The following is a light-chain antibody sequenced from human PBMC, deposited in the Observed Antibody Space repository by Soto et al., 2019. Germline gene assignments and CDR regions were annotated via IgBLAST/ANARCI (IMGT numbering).Light chain of an antibody. J-gene: IGKJ4*01. CDR1: QSVSSTS. Sequence: DIVLTQSPGTLSLSPGERATLSCRASQSVSSTSLAWYQQKPGQAPKLLIYGVSSRATGIPDRFSGSGSGTDFTLTISRLEPEDFAVYYCQHFGGSGTFGGGTKVDIK. CDR2: GVS. CDR3: QHFGGSGT. V-gene: IGKV3-20*01.